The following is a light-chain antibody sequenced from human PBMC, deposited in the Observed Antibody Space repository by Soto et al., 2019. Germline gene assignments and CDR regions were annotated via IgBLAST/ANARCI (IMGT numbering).Light chain of an antibody. Sequence: QSALTQPASVSGSPGQSITISCTGTSSDVGGYNYVSWYQQHPGKAPKLMIYEVSNRPSGVSNRFSGSKSGNTASLTISGLQAEDEADYYGSSYTSSSIDDVFGTGTKLTVL. V-gene: IGLV2-14*01. CDR2: EVS. J-gene: IGLJ1*01. CDR3: SSYTSSSIDDV. CDR1: SSDVGGYNY.